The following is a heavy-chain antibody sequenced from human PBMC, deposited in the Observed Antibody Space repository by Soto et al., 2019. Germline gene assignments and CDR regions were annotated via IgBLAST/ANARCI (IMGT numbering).Heavy chain of an antibody. Sequence: ASVKVPCKASGYTFTTYDITWLRQAPGQGLELLGWMDPNSGITCYAQNFQGRIPMTRNISRNTAHMELSSLQSEDTAVYYCARERKFDFWRKGLDVWGQGTTVTVSS. V-gene: IGHV1-8*01. CDR2: MDPNSGIT. CDR3: ARERKFDFWRKGLDV. D-gene: IGHD3-3*01. J-gene: IGHJ6*02. CDR1: GYTFTTYD.